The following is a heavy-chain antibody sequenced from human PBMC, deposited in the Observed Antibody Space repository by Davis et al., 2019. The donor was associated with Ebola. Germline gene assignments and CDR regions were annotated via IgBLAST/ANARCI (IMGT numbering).Heavy chain of an antibody. J-gene: IGHJ4*02. V-gene: IGHV3-74*01. CDR1: AFTFSNYW. D-gene: IGHD5-18*01. Sequence: GESLKISCAASAFTFSNYWMYWVRQAPGEGLMCVSRINSDGTFTTYADSVKGRFIISRDNAKKSLYLQMNSLRGEDTAVYYCARVGLGYNYGFLNWGQGTLVTVSS. CDR3: ARVGLGYNYGFLN. CDR2: INSDGTFT.